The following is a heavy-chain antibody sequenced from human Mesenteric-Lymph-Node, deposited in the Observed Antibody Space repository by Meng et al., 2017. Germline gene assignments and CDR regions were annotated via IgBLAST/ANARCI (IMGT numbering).Heavy chain of an antibody. V-gene: IGHV4-34*01. CDR1: GGSFSGYY. CDR3: ARVGYCSGGSCSFRYFDY. CDR2: INHSGST. D-gene: IGHD2-15*01. J-gene: IGHJ4*02. Sequence: QVQLQQLGAGLLKPSETLSLTCAVYGGSFSGYYWSWIRQPPGKGLEWIGEINHSGSTNYNPSLKSRVTISVDTSKNQFSLKLSSVTAADTAVHYCARVGYCSGGSCSFRYFDYWGQGILVTVSS.